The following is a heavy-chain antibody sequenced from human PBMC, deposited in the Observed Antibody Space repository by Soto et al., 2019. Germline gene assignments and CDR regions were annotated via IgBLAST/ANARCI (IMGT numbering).Heavy chain of an antibody. CDR2: INREGSST. D-gene: IGHD4-17*01. J-gene: IGHJ4*02. CDR3: AREIMTTVAIDY. CDR1: GFTFNNYW. V-gene: IGHV3-74*01. Sequence: GGSLRLSCAASGFTFNNYWMHWVRQAPGKGLVWVSRINREGSSTSYVDSVKGRFTISRDNAKNTLYLQMNSLRAEDTAVYYCAREIMTTVAIDYWGQGTLVTVSS.